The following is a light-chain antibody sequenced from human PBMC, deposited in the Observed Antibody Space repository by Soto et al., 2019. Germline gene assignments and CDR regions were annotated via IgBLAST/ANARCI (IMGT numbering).Light chain of an antibody. CDR1: QSVSSNY. Sequence: EIVLTQSPGTLSLSPGERATLSYRASQSVSSNYLAWYRQKPGQAPRLLIYGASNRATGIPDRFSGSGSGTDFTLTISRLEPEDFAVYYCQQYGSSPGYTFGQGTKLEIK. J-gene: IGKJ2*01. CDR2: GAS. V-gene: IGKV3-20*01. CDR3: QQYGSSPGYT.